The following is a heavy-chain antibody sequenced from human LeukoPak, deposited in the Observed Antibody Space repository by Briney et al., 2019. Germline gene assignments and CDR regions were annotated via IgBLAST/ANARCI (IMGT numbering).Heavy chain of an antibody. CDR2: IYYSGST. V-gene: IGHV4-39*01. CDR1: GGSISSSSYY. Sequence: SETLSLTCTVSGGSISSSSYYWGWIRQPPGKGLEWIGSIYYSGSTYYNPSLKSRVPISVDTSKTQFSLKLSSVTAADTAVYYCARRAIMITFGGVSAFDIWGQGTMVTVSS. J-gene: IGHJ3*02. CDR3: ARRAIMITFGGVSAFDI. D-gene: IGHD3-16*01.